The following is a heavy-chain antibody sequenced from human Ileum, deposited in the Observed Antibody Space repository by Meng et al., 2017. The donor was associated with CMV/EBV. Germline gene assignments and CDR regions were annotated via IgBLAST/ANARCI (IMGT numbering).Heavy chain of an antibody. J-gene: IGHJ4*02. CDR2: LSPNNDNT. CDR3: ARGLYVGIYRGTVDY. CDR1: GDSLTDYY. V-gene: IGHV1-2*02. D-gene: IGHD1-26*01. Sequence: QVQLVQSGAEVKKPGASVKVSCKASGDSLTDYYMHWVRQAPGQGLEWMGWLSPNNDNTKYAQRFQGRVTMTRDTSISTAYMELRDLTSDDTAIYFCARGLYVGIYRGTVDYWGQGTLVTVSS.